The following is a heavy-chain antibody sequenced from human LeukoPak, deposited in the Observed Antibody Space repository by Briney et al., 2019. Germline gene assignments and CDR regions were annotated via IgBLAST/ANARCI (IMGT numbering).Heavy chain of an antibody. CDR1: GGSISSYY. CDR2: IYYSGST. D-gene: IGHD3-22*01. Sequence: SETLSLTCTVSGGSISSYYWSWIGQPPGKGLEWIGYIYYSGSTNYNPSLKSRVTISVDTSKNQYSLKLSSVTAADTAVYYCARGSSDYDSSGYYYRNAFDIWGQRTMGTVSS. J-gene: IGHJ3*02. CDR3: ARGSSDYDSSGYYYRNAFDI. V-gene: IGHV4-59*01.